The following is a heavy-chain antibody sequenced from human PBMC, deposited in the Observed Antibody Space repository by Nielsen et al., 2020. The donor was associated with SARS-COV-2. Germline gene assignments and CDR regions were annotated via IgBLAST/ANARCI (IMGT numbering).Heavy chain of an antibody. Sequence: GGSLRLSCAASGFTFDDYGMSWVRQAPGKGLGWVCGINWTGGSTGYGDSVKGRFTISRDNAKNSLFLQMNSLRAEDTALYYCAKHRATTGYYYPMDVWGQGTSVTVSS. CDR2: INWTGGST. CDR1: GFTFDDYG. CDR3: AKHRATTGYYYPMDV. V-gene: IGHV3-20*04. D-gene: IGHD1-1*01. J-gene: IGHJ6*02.